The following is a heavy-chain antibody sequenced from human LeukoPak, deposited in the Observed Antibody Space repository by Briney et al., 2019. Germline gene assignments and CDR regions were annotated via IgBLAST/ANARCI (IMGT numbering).Heavy chain of an antibody. D-gene: IGHD3-3*01. CDR2: IYYSGST. Sequence: SETLSLTCTVSGGSVSSGSYYWSWIRQPPGKGLEWIGYIYYSGSTNYNPSLKSRVTISVDTSKNQFSLKPSSVTAADTAVYYCARAVAYYDFWSGYSADAFDIWGQGTMVTVSS. CDR3: ARAVAYYDFWSGYSADAFDI. V-gene: IGHV4-61*01. CDR1: GGSVSSGSYY. J-gene: IGHJ3*02.